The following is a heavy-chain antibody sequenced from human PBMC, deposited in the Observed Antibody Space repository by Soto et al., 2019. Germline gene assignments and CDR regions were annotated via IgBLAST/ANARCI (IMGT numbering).Heavy chain of an antibody. CDR1: VFTFGTYA. CDR2: ITVSGTST. J-gene: IGHJ4*02. CDR3: GKEGDYDSSVRD. Sequence: GGSLRFSCAASVFTFGTYAMSLVRQAPGKGLEWVSSITVSGTSTYYADSVKGRFTIFRDNSKDTLYVHMNDLRAEDTAMYYCGKEGDYDSSVRDWGLGTLVTLSS. V-gene: IGHV3-23*01. D-gene: IGHD3-22*01.